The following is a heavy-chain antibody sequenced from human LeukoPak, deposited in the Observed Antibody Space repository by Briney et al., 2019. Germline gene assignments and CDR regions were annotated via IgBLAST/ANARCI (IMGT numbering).Heavy chain of an antibody. CDR1: GFTFDDYA. D-gene: IGHD5-24*01. CDR3: AKDASDGYNGYYFDY. CDR2: ISWNSGSI. J-gene: IGHJ4*02. V-gene: IGHV3-9*01. Sequence: GGSLRLSCAASGFTFDDYAMHWVRQAPGKGLEWVSGISWNSGSIGYADSVKGRFTISRDNAKNSLYLQMNNLRAEDTALYYCAKDASDGYNGYYFDYWGQGTLVTVSS.